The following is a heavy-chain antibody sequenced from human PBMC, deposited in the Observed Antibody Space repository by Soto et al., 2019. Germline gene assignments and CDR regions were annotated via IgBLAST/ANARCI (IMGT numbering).Heavy chain of an antibody. CDR1: GGTFSSYA. D-gene: IGHD4-17*01. CDR3: AFSPPHHDYGDYD. V-gene: IGHV1-69*13. Sequence: ASVKVSCKASGGTFSSYAISWVRQAPGQGLEWMGGIIPIFGTANYAQKFQGRVTITADESTSTAYMELSSLRSEDTAVYYCAFSPPHHDYGDYDWGQGTLVTVSS. CDR2: IIPIFGTA. J-gene: IGHJ4*02.